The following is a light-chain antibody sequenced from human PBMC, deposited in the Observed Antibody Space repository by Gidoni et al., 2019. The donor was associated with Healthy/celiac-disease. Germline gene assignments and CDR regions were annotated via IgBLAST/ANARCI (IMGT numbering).Light chain of an antibody. J-gene: IGKJ1*01. CDR3: QQSYSTPRT. Sequence: DIHLIASPSSLSPSVGDRVTITCRASQSISSYLNWYQQKPGKAPKLLIYAASSLQSGVRSRFSGSGSGTDFTLTIRSLQPEDFATYYCQQSYSTPRTFGQGTKVEIK. CDR1: QSISSY. CDR2: AAS. V-gene: IGKV1-39*01.